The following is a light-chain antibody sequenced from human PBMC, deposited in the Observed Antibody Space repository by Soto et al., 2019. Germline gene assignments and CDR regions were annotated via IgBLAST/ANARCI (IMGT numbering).Light chain of an antibody. CDR1: SSNIGMNY. CDR2: DNN. Sequence: QSVLTQPPSVSAAPGQKVTISCSGSSSNIGMNYVSWYQHLPGSAPRLLIYDNNKRPSGIPDRFSGSKSGTSATLGITGLQTGDEADYYCGTWDSSLSGGVFGAGSKVTGL. V-gene: IGLV1-51*01. CDR3: GTWDSSLSGGV. J-gene: IGLJ1*01.